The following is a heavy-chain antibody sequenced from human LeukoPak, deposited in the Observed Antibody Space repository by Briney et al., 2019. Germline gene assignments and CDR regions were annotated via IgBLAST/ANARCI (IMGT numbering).Heavy chain of an antibody. CDR3: ARDPVVTAISSPGY. CDR1: GYTFAAYY. J-gene: IGHJ4*02. CDR2: INPSGGST. D-gene: IGHD2-21*02. Sequence: ASVKVSCKATGYTFAAYYMHWVRQAPGQGLEWMGIINPSGGSTSYAQKFQGRVTMTRDTSTSTVYMELSSLRSEDTAVYYCARDPVVTAISSPGYWGQGTLVTVSS. V-gene: IGHV1-46*01.